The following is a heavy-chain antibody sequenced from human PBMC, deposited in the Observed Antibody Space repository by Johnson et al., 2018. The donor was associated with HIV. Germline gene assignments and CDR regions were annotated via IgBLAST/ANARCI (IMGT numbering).Heavy chain of an antibody. CDR1: GFTFRSYG. CDR3: ARKGDAFDI. J-gene: IGHJ3*02. CDR2: IRYDGSNK. V-gene: IGHV3-30*02. Sequence: QVQLVESGGGVVQPGGSLRLSCAASGFTFRSYGMHWVRQAPGKGLAWVAFIRYDGSNKYYADSMKGRFTISRDNAKNSLYLQMNSLRAEDTAVYYCARKGDAFDIWGQGTMVTVSS.